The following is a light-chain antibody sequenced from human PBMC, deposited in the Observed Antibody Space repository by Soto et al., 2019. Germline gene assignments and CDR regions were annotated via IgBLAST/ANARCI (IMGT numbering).Light chain of an antibody. Sequence: QSGLTQPASVSGSPGQSITISCTGTSSDIGTYRYVSWYQHHPGKAPKLLISEVSNRPSGISTRFSGSKSGNTASLTISGLQAEDEADYYCSSYRYSSTPLIFGGGTKVTVL. V-gene: IGLV2-14*01. CDR1: SSDIGTYRY. CDR2: EVS. J-gene: IGLJ2*01. CDR3: SSYRYSSTPLI.